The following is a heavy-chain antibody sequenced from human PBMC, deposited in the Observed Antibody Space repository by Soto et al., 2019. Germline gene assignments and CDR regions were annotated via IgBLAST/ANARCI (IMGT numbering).Heavy chain of an antibody. V-gene: IGHV4-31*03. J-gene: IGHJ6*02. CDR1: GGSISSGGYF. D-gene: IGHD6-6*01. CDR2: IYYSGST. Sequence: SETLSLTCTVAGGSISSGGYFWSWIRQHPGKGLEWIGFIYYSGSTYYNPSLKSRVTISVDTSKNQFSLKLSSVTAADTAVYYCARDGAAPYYYYGMDVWGQGTTVTVSS. CDR3: ARDGAAPYYYYGMDV.